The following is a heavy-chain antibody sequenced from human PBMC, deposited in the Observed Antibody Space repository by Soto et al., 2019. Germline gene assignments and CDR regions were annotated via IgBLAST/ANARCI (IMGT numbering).Heavy chain of an antibody. D-gene: IGHD6-19*01. J-gene: IGHJ3*02. V-gene: IGHV1-69*13. CDR2: IIPIFGTA. Sequence: ASVKVSCKASGGTLSSYAISRVRQAPGQGLEWMGGIIPIFGTANYAQKFQGRVTITADESTSTAYMELSSLRSEDTAVYYCARVGAVADAFDIWGQGTMVTVSS. CDR3: ARVGAVADAFDI. CDR1: GGTLSSYA.